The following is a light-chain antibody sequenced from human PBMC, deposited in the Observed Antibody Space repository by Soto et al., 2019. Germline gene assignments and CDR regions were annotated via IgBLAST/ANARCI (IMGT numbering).Light chain of an antibody. J-gene: IGLJ1*01. CDR1: SSDIGGSNY. CDR3: YSSRSSSTTFYV. Sequence: QSVLTQPASVSGSPGQSITISCAGTSSDIGGSNYVSWYQQHPGKAPKLMIYGVSNRPSGVSTRFSGSKSGNTASLTISGLQAEDEADYFCYSSRSSSTTFYVIGTGTKLTVL. CDR2: GVS. V-gene: IGLV2-14*03.